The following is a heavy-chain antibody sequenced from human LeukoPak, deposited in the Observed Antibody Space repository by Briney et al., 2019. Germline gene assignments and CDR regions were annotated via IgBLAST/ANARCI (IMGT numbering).Heavy chain of an antibody. CDR1: GYTFTSYY. CDR3: ARDQGYRYGYGDFDY. D-gene: IGHD5-18*01. V-gene: IGHV1-69*13. J-gene: IGHJ4*02. Sequence: SVKVSCKASGYTFTSYYIHWVRQAPGQGLEWMGGIIPIFGTANYAQKFQGRVTITADESTSTAYMELSSLRSEDTAVYYCARDQGYRYGYGDFDYWGQGTLVTVSS. CDR2: IIPIFGTA.